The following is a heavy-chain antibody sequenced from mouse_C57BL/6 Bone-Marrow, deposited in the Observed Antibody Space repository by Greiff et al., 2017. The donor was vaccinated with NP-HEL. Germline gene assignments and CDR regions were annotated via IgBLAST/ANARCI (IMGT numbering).Heavy chain of an antibody. CDR1: GYTFTDYY. D-gene: IGHD1-1*02. J-gene: IGHJ2*01. CDR2: INPNNGGT. V-gene: IGHV1-26*01. CDR3: ARRVWWGYFDY. Sequence: VQLQQSGPELVKPGASVKISCKASGYTFTDYYMNWVKQSHGKSLEWIGDINPNNGGTSYNQKFKGKATLTVDKSSSTAYMELRSLTSEDSAVYYCARRVWWGYFDYWGQGTTLTVSS.